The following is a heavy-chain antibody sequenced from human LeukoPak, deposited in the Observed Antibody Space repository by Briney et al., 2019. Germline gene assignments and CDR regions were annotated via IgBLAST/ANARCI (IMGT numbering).Heavy chain of an antibody. CDR3: ARLYCSSTSCYGGGGYYFDY. J-gene: IGHJ4*02. CDR2: ISSSGSTM. D-gene: IGHD2-2*01. CDR1: GFIFSDYY. Sequence: GGSLRLSCAASGFIFSDYYMSWIRQAPGKGLEWVSYISSSGSTMYYTDSVKGRFTISRDNAKDSLYLQMNSLRAEDTAVYYCARLYCSSTSCYGGGGYYFDYWGQGTLVTVSS. V-gene: IGHV3-11*04.